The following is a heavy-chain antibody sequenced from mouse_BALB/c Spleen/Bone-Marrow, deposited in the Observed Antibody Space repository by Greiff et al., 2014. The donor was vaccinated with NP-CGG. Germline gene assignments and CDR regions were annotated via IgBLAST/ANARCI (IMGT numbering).Heavy chain of an antibody. Sequence: VQLKESGAELVKPGASVELSCTASGFNIKDTYMHWGKQRPEQGLEWIGRIDPANGNTKYDPKFQGKATITADTSSNTAYLQLSRLTSEDTAVYYCARSYGSSPFDYWGQGTTLTVSS. V-gene: IGHV14-3*02. CDR1: GFNIKDTY. J-gene: IGHJ2*01. D-gene: IGHD1-1*01. CDR3: ARSYGSSPFDY. CDR2: IDPANGNT.